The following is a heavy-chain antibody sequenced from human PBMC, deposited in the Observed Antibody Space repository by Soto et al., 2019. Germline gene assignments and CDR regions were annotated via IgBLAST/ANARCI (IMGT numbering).Heavy chain of an antibody. Sequence: GGSLRLSCAVSGFTFSTYAMHWVRQAPGKGLEWVAVISYDGSDKYYADSVKGRFTISRDNSKNTLYLQMNSLRAEDTAVYYCAKDLSWGQCDYWGQGALVTVSS. CDR2: ISYDGSDK. CDR1: GFTFSTYA. J-gene: IGHJ4*02. V-gene: IGHV3-30*04. D-gene: IGHD3-16*01. CDR3: AKDLSWGQCDY.